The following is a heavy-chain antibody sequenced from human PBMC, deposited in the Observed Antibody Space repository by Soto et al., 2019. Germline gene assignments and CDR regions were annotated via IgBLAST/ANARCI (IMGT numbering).Heavy chain of an antibody. D-gene: IGHD6-13*01. CDR3: ARPVPYSSSFDAFDI. CDR1: GFTFSSYW. J-gene: IGHJ3*02. Sequence: GGSLRLSCAASGFTFSSYWMHWVRQAPGKGLVWVSRINSDGSSTSYADSVKGRFTISRDNAKNTLYLQMNSLRAEDTAVYYCARPVPYSSSFDAFDIWGQGTMVTVSS. CDR2: INSDGSST. V-gene: IGHV3-74*01.